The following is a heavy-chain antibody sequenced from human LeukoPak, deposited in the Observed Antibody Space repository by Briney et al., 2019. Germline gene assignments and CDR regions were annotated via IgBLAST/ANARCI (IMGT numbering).Heavy chain of an antibody. V-gene: IGHV3-30*03. CDR1: GFTFSSYG. Sequence: GGSLRLSCAASGFTFSSYGRHWVRQAPGKGLEWVAVISYDGSNKYYADSVKGRFTISRDNSKNTLYLQMNSLRAEDTAVYYCARLDVGYCSSTSCYTNYYYYGMDVWGQGTTVTVSS. J-gene: IGHJ6*02. CDR2: ISYDGSNK. CDR3: ARLDVGYCSSTSCYTNYYYYGMDV. D-gene: IGHD2-2*02.